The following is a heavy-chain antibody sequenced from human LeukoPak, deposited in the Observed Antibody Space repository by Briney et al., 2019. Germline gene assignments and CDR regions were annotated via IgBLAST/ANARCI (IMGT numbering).Heavy chain of an antibody. CDR2: INHHGHT. V-gene: IGHV3-23*01. J-gene: IGHJ4*02. D-gene: IGHD7-27*01. CDR1: GFTFNHYA. Sequence: GVSLRLSCAASGFTFNHYAMSWVRQAPGKGLEWVSGINHHGHTFYADSVKGRFTISRDNSKNTLFLQMDSLRAEDTAVYYCAKDGPNWGRDVDYRGQGTLVTVSS. CDR3: AKDGPNWGRDVDY.